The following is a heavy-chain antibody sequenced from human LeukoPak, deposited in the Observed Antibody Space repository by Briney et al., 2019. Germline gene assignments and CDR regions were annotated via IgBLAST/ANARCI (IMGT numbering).Heavy chain of an antibody. D-gene: IGHD3-22*01. CDR1: GFTFSSYS. CDR3: ARAEYYYDSSGYTFFDY. CDR2: ISSSSSYI. V-gene: IGHV3-21*01. Sequence: GGSLRLSCAASGFTFSSYSMNWVRQAPGKGLEWVSSISSSSSYIYYADSVKGRFTISRDNAKNSLYLQMNSLGAEDTAVYYCARAEYYYDSSGYTFFDYWGQGTLVTVSS. J-gene: IGHJ4*02.